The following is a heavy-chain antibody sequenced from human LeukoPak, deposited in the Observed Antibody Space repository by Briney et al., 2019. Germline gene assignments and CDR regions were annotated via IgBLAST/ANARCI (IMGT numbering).Heavy chain of an antibody. CDR2: MTPNDGNT. D-gene: IGHD6-6*01. V-gene: IGHV1-8*01. CDR1: GYTFTNHD. Sequence: ASVKVSCKASGYTFTNHDINWVRQATGQGFEWMGWMTPNDGNTGYAQKFQGRVTMTRDTSLSTAYMELSSLTSEDSAVYYCARGSEQLAYYYYMDVWGKGTTVTVSS. CDR3: ARGSEQLAYYYYMDV. J-gene: IGHJ6*03.